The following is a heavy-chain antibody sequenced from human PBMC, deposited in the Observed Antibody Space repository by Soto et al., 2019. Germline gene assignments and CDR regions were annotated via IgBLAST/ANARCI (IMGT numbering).Heavy chain of an antibody. CDR1: GFTFANYG. V-gene: IGHV3-23*01. Sequence: GGSLRLSCGTSGFTFANYGMGWVRQAPGKGLYWVSGISSSGRRTYYADSVKGRFTISRDNSKNTLYLQMNSLRAEDTAVYYCALLGSYPGSDYWGQGTLVTVSS. CDR2: ISSSGRRT. D-gene: IGHD1-26*01. J-gene: IGHJ4*02. CDR3: ALLGSYPGSDY.